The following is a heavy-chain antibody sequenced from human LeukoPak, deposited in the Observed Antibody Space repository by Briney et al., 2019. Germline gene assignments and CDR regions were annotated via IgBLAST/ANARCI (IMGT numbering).Heavy chain of an antibody. CDR2: IKQAGSEK. J-gene: IGHJ4*02. V-gene: IGHV3-7*04. CDR1: GFTFSSYW. CDR3: ARDRGYLQFAF. Sequence: SGGSLRLSCAASGFTFSSYWMNWVRQAPGKGLEWVANIKQAGSEKYYVDSVKGRFTISRDNAKNSLYLQMDSLRAEDTAVYYCARDRGYLQFAFWGQGTLVTVSS. D-gene: IGHD5-18*01.